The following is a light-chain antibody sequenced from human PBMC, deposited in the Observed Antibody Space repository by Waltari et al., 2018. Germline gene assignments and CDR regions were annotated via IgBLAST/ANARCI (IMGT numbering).Light chain of an antibody. V-gene: IGKV4-1*01. CDR3: KQYYSRRT. CDR2: WAS. CDR1: QSVLYNSTDENY. J-gene: IGKJ1*01. Sequence: DILMTHSPEFLAVSLGERVTINRKASQSVLYNSTDENYFAWYQQKPGQPPKLLIYWASTRQAGVPDRFSGSGSGADFTLTINSLQAEDVAVYYCKQYYSRRTFGRGTRVEIK.